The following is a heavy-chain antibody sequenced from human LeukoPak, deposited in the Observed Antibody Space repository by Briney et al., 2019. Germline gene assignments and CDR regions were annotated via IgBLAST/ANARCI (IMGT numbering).Heavy chain of an antibody. D-gene: IGHD4/OR15-4a*01. CDR3: AKARGATYGTYYFDY. Sequence: PGGSLRLSCAASGFTFSSYAMNWLRQAPGKGLEWVSISGSGGDTYSADSVKARFTISRDNSKNTLYLQMNSLRAEDTAVYYCAKARGATYGTYYFDYWGQGTLVTVSS. J-gene: IGHJ4*02. V-gene: IGHV3-23*01. CDR2: ISGSGGDT. CDR1: GFTFSSYA.